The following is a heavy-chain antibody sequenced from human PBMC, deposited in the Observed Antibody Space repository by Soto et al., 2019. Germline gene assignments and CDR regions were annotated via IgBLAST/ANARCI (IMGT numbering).Heavy chain of an antibody. CDR1: GGSISSYY. J-gene: IGHJ3*02. Sequence: QVQLQESGPGVVKPSETLSLTCTVSGGSISSYYWSWIRQPPGKGLEWIGYIYYSGSTNYNPSLKSRVTISVDTSKNQFCLKLSSLTAADTAVYYCASPGYSSDAFDIWGQGTMVTVSS. CDR2: IYYSGST. V-gene: IGHV4-59*01. CDR3: ASPGYSSDAFDI. D-gene: IGHD5-18*01.